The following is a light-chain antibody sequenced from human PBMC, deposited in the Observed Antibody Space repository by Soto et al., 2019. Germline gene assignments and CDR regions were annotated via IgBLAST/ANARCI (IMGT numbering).Light chain of an antibody. J-gene: IGLJ3*02. CDR1: TGAVTSGNY. CDR2: STD. V-gene: IGLV7-43*01. CDR3: LLYYGGAQV. Sequence: QAVVTQEPSLTVSPGGTVTLTCASSTGAVTSGNYPNWFQQKPGQVPRSLIHSTDNKHSGTPARFSGSLLGDKAALTLSGVQPEDEADYYCLLYYGGAQVFGGGTKLTVL.